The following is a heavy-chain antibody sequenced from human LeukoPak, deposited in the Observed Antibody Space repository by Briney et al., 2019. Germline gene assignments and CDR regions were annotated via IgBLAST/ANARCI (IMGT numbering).Heavy chain of an antibody. D-gene: IGHD6-6*01. V-gene: IGHV3-30-3*02. Sequence: GGSLRLSCAASGFTFDTYAMHWVRQAPGKGLEWVAVISYDGSNKYYADSVKGRFTISRDNSKNTLYLQMNSLRAEDTAVYYCAKSIEYSSSDAFDIWGQGTMVTVSS. CDR2: ISYDGSNK. CDR3: AKSIEYSSSDAFDI. J-gene: IGHJ3*02. CDR1: GFTFDTYA.